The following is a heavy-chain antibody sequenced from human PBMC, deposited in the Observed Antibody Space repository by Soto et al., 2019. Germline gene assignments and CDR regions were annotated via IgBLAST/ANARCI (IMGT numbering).Heavy chain of an antibody. CDR3: AKDLGIAVEGGAFDI. D-gene: IGHD6-19*01. CDR1: GFTFDDYA. Sequence: GGSLRLSCAASGFTFDDYAMHWVRQAPGKGLEWVSGISWNSGIIDYADSVKGRFTISRDNSKNTLYLQMNSLRAEDTAVYYCAKDLGIAVEGGAFDIWGQGTMVTVSS. J-gene: IGHJ3*02. V-gene: IGHV3-9*01. CDR2: ISWNSGII.